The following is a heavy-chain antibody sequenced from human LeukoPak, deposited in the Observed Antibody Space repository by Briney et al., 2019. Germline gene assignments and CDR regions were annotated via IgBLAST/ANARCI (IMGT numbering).Heavy chain of an antibody. Sequence: GGSLRLSCAASGFTFSSYSMNWVRQAPGMGLEWVSSISSSSSYIYYADSVKGRFTISRDNAKNSLYLQMNSLRAEDTAVYYCARGIFGVVMGVWGQGTTVTVSS. D-gene: IGHD3-3*01. J-gene: IGHJ6*02. CDR2: ISSSSSYI. CDR1: GFTFSSYS. CDR3: ARGIFGVVMGV. V-gene: IGHV3-21*01.